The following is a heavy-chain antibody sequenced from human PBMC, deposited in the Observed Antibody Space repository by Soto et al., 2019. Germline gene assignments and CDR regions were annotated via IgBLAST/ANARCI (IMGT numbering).Heavy chain of an antibody. Sequence: GGSLRLSCAASGFTFSSYAMHWVRQAPGKGLEWVAVISYDGSNKYYADSVKGRFTISRDNSKNTLYLQMNSLRAEDTAVYYCARERFTYYGSGSYYNLHRYFDYWGQGTLVTVSS. J-gene: IGHJ4*02. D-gene: IGHD3-10*01. CDR2: ISYDGSNK. CDR1: GFTFSSYA. V-gene: IGHV3-30-3*01. CDR3: ARERFTYYGSGSYYNLHRYFDY.